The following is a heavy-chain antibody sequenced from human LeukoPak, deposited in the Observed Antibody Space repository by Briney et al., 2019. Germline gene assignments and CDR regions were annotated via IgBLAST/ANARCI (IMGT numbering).Heavy chain of an antibody. CDR3: AKDPDYYGDYDYFDY. CDR1: GFTFSSYA. J-gene: IGHJ4*02. V-gene: IGHV3-23*01. Sequence: GGSLRLSCAASGFTFSSYAMSWVRQAPGKGLEWVSAISGSGGSTYYADSVKGRFTISRDNSKNMLYLQMNSLRAEDTAVYYCAKDPDYYGDYDYFDYWGQGTLVTVSS. D-gene: IGHD4-17*01. CDR2: ISGSGGST.